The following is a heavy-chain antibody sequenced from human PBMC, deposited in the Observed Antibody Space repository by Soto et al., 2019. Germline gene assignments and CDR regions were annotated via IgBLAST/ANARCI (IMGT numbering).Heavy chain of an antibody. CDR3: VRDRTARFDP. V-gene: IGHV1-18*01. CDR1: GYSFTNPG. Sequence: QIQLVQSGAEVRKPGASVKVSCKASGYSFTNPGFSWVRQAPGHGLEWMGWIGAHGNTNYEEKFRGRVTLTTDTSTCTVYMELGSLRSDDTAVYYCVRDRTARFDPRGQGTLVTVSS. J-gene: IGHJ5*02. CDR2: IGAHGNT.